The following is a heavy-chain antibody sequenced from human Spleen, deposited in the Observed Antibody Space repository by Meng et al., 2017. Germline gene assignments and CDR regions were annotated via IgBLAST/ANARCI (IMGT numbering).Heavy chain of an antibody. V-gene: IGHV3-23*01. Sequence: GESLKISCAASGFTFSNYAVSWVRQAPGKGLEWVSGISGSGGSTYYADYVKGRFTISRDSSKNTLYLQMNSRRAEDTAVYYCAEPHDILTGYYELDYWGQGTLVTVSS. J-gene: IGHJ4*02. D-gene: IGHD3-9*01. CDR2: ISGSGGST. CDR1: GFTFSNYA. CDR3: AEPHDILTGYYELDY.